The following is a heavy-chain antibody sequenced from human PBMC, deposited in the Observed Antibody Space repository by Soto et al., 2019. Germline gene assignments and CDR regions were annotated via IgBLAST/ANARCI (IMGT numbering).Heavy chain of an antibody. CDR2: MNPNSGNT. Sequence: QVQLVQSGAEVKKPGASVKVSCKASGYTFTSYDINWVRQATGQGLEWMGWMNPNSGNTGYAQKFQGRVTMTRNTSISTAYMELSSLRSEDTAVYYCASGVNLGDCSGGSCYEYYMDVWGKGTTVTVSS. CDR3: ASGVNLGDCSGGSCYEYYMDV. D-gene: IGHD2-15*01. V-gene: IGHV1-8*01. CDR1: GYTFTSYD. J-gene: IGHJ6*03.